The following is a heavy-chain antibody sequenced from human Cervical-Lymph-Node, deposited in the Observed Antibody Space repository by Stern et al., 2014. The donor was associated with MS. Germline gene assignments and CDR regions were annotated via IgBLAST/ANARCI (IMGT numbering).Heavy chain of an antibody. V-gene: IGHV4-31*03. J-gene: IGHJ4*02. CDR3: ARVGNADKGGTCFDS. Sequence: QLQLQESGPGLVRPSQTLSLTCTVSGGSISSAYYWSWVRQHPKRGLEWIGYIYYSGSRNYNPSLESRSTISVDTSRNQFSLRLSSVTDADTAVYYCARVGNADKGGTCFDSWGQGTLVTVSS. CDR1: GGSISSAYY. CDR2: IYYSGSR. D-gene: IGHD3-16*01.